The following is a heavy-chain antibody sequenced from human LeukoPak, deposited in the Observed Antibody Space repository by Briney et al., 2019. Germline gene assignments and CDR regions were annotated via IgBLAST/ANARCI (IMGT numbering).Heavy chain of an antibody. CDR2: IYTSGST. D-gene: IGHD2-2*01. CDR1: GGSISSGSYY. Sequence: SQTLSLTCTVSGGSISSGSYYWSWIRQPAGKGLEWIGRIYTSGSTNYNPSLKSRVTISVDTSKNQFSLKLSSVTAADTAVYYCARAELGYCSSTSCSRWFDPWGQGTLVTVSS. CDR3: ARAELGYCSSTSCSRWFDP. J-gene: IGHJ5*02. V-gene: IGHV4-61*02.